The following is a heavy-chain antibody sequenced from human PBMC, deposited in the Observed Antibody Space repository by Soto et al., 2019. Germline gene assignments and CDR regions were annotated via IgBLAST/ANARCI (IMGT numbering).Heavy chain of an antibody. CDR3: ARDGFYCSGGSCYLRYYYYYYGMDV. Sequence: GRSKRHWCAAAGFNCRSLGIRWIRQTPGKGLEWVAVISYDGSNKYYADSVKGRFTISRDNSKNTLYLQMNSLRAEDTAVYYCARDGFYCSGGSCYLRYYYYYYGMDVWGQGTTVTVSS. V-gene: IGHV3-30-3*01. CDR2: ISYDGSNK. D-gene: IGHD2-15*01. CDR1: GFNCRSLG. J-gene: IGHJ6*02.